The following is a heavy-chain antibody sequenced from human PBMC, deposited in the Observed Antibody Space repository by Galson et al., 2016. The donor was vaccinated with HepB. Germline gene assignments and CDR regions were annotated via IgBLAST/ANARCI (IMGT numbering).Heavy chain of an antibody. CDR2: VHYTEGS. D-gene: IGHD5-24*01. V-gene: IGHV4-59*02. CDR3: VTGRGWLPDY. J-gene: IGHJ4*02. CDR1: GDSVSDSY. Sequence: SETLYLTCTVSGDSVSDSYCNWVRQPPGKGLEWIGNVHYTEGSIYNPSLKGRGSITMDSSKNQFSLSLRSVTSADTAVYYCVTGRGWLPDYWGQGIHVTVSS.